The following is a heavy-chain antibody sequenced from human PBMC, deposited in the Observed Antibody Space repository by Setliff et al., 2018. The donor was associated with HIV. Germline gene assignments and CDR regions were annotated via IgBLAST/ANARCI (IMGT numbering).Heavy chain of an antibody. J-gene: IGHJ6*02. Sequence: SETLSLTCSVSGGSISSGSYYWTWIRQPAGKGPEWIGHIYTNGYTNYNPSLKSRVTISVDTSKNQFSLKLSSVTAADPAVDYCAREVNRGWYFGCMDVWGQGTTVTVSS. V-gene: IGHV4-61*09. CDR2: IYTNGYT. CDR1: GGSISSGSYY. CDR3: AREVNRGWYFGCMDV. D-gene: IGHD6-19*01.